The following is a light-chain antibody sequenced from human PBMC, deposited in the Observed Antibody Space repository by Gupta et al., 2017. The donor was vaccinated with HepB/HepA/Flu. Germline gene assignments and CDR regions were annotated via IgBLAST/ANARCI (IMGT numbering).Light chain of an antibody. J-gene: IGKJ1*01. Sequence: DIQMTQSPPTLSASVGDRVTITCRASQSISSWLAWYQQKPGKAPKLLIYKASSLESGVPSRFSGSGSGTEFTLTISSLQPDDFATYYCQQYNSYWRTFGQGTKVEIK. CDR2: KAS. CDR3: QQYNSYWRT. V-gene: IGKV1-5*03. CDR1: QSISSW.